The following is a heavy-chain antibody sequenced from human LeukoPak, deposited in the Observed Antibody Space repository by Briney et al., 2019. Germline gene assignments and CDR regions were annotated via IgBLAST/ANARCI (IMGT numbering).Heavy chain of an antibody. J-gene: IGHJ5*02. CDR3: ARHGGYYYDSSGYSEFDP. CDR1: GYSFTSYW. Sequence: GESLKISCKGSGYSFTSYWISWVRQMPGKGLEWMGRIDPSDSYTNYSPSFQGHVTISADKSISTAYLQWSSLKASDTAMYYCARHGGYYYDSSGYSEFDPWDQGTLVTVSS. D-gene: IGHD3-22*01. CDR2: IDPSDSYT. V-gene: IGHV5-10-1*01.